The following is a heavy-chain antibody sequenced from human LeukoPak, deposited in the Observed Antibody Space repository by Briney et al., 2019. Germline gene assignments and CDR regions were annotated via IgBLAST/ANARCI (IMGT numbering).Heavy chain of an antibody. J-gene: IGHJ4*02. CDR3: ARDEGTASSFDY. CDR2: IWVDGSTK. V-gene: IGHV3-33*07. CDR1: GFTFTRHG. D-gene: IGHD2-21*02. Sequence: PGGSLRLSCGAEGFTFTRHGMYWVRQAPGKGLEWVAVIWVDGSTKYYADSVKGRFTISRDNSKNTLYLQMNSLRVDDTAVYYWARDEGTASSFDYWGQGTLVTVSS.